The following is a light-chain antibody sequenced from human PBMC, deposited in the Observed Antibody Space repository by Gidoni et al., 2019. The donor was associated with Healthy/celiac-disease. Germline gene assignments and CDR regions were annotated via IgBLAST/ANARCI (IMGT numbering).Light chain of an antibody. CDR2: AAS. V-gene: IGKV1-39*01. J-gene: IGKJ2*01. CDR3: QQSYSTPPA. CDR1: QSLNSY. Sequence: DMQMNPSPSSLSASVGDRVTITCRASQSLNSYLNWYQQKPGQAPKLLIYAASNWQCGVPSRFSGSGSVTDFTLTISSLQPEDFATYYCQQSYSTPPAFGQGTKLEIK.